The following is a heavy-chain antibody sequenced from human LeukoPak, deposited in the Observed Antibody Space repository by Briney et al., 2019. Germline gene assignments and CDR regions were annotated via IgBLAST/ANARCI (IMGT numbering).Heavy chain of an antibody. Sequence: PSETLSLTCTVSGGSISSYYWSWIRQPPGKGLEWIGYIYYSGSTNCNPSLKSRVTISVDTSKNQFSLKLSSVTAADTAVYYCARGPGYCSSTSCYRFDPWGQGTLVTVSS. D-gene: IGHD2-2*01. V-gene: IGHV4-59*12. CDR3: ARGPGYCSSTSCYRFDP. CDR1: GGSISSYY. CDR2: IYYSGST. J-gene: IGHJ5*02.